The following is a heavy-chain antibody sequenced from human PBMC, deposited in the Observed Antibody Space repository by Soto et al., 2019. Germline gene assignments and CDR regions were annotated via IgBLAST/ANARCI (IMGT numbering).Heavy chain of an antibody. Sequence: EVQLVESGGGLVQPGGSLRLSCAASGFTFSSYWMHWVRQAPGMGLVWVSRINSDGSSTSYADSVTGRFTISRDNAKNTLYLQMNSLRAEDTAVYYCARGLTRTKLQSLDYWGQGTLVTVSS. J-gene: IGHJ4*02. V-gene: IGHV3-74*01. CDR3: ARGLTRTKLQSLDY. D-gene: IGHD4-4*01. CDR1: GFTFSSYW. CDR2: INSDGSST.